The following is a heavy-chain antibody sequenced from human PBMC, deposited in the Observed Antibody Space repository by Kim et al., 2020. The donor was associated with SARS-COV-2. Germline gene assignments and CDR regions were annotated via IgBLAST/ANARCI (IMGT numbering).Heavy chain of an antibody. J-gene: IGHJ5*02. CDR3: AKDIYFDWPTRVGFDP. CDR2: ISWNSGSI. V-gene: IGHV3-9*01. D-gene: IGHD3-9*01. Sequence: GGSLRLSCAASGFTFDDYAMHWVRQAPGKGLEWVSGISWNSGSIGYADSVKGRFTISRDNAKNSLYLQMNSLRAEDTALYYCAKDIYFDWPTRVGFDPWGQGTLVTVSS. CDR1: GFTFDDYA.